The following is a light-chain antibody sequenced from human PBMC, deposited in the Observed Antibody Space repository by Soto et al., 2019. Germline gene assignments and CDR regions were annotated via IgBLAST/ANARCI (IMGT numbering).Light chain of an antibody. CDR3: QQKNNWLT. CDR1: QSVSNN. CDR2: GAS. Sequence: EIVMTQSPATLSVSPGERATLSCRASQSVSNNLAWYQKKPGQAPRLLIYGASTRATGIPARLSCSDTRTEFTHNNSMLQSEDYTVYYCQQKNNWLTFGQETRVEIK. J-gene: IGKJ1*01. V-gene: IGKV3-15*01.